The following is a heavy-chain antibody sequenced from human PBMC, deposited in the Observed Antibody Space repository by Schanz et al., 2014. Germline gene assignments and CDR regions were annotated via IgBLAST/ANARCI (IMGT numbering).Heavy chain of an antibody. CDR1: GDSISSAY. CDR3: AKIERNED. Sequence: VQLQESGPGLVEPSQTLSLTCTVSGDSISSAYWSWIRQHPGKGLEWVSTIGTSGGTNYAESVKGRFTISRDNSKNTLYLQMNSLRAEDTAVYFCAKIERNEDWGQGTLVTVSS. V-gene: IGHV3-23*01. CDR2: IGTSGGT. J-gene: IGHJ4*02. D-gene: IGHD1-1*01.